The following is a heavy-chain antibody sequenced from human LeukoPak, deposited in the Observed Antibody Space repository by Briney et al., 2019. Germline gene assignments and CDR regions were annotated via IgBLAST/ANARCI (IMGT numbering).Heavy chain of an antibody. CDR2: IHYSGST. J-gene: IGHJ4*02. CDR3: ARGDYYDRSSFDY. Sequence: SETLSLTCTVSGGSFSINYWSWIRQHPGKGLEWIGYIHYSGSTTYNPSLKRRVSISLDTSENQFSLKLRSVTAADTAVYYCARGDYYDRSSFDYWGQGTLVTVSS. V-gene: IGHV4-59*01. CDR1: GGSFSINY. D-gene: IGHD3-22*01.